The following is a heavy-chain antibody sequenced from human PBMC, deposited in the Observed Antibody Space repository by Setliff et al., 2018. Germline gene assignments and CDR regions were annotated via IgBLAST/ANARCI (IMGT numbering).Heavy chain of an antibody. J-gene: IGHJ3*02. Sequence: PSETLSLTCNVYGGSFDTYYWSWIRQPPGKGLEWFGEINQSGSGDYNPSFKSRVTISVDTSKKQFSLTLTSVTAADTALYYCRQAVVGRDVFDIWGQGTVVTVSS. CDR2: INQSGSG. V-gene: IGHV4-34*01. CDR1: GGSFDTYY. D-gene: IGHD1-1*01. CDR3: RQAVVGRDVFDI.